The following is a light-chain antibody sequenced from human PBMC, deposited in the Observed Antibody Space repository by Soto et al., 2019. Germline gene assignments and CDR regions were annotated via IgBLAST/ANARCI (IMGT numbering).Light chain of an antibody. V-gene: IGKV3-11*01. J-gene: IGKJ1*01. Sequence: EIVMTQSPATLSVSPGDRATLSCRASQSVDNDLAWYQQKPGQPPRLLIYDASTRATGIPARFSGSGSGTDFTLTISSLEPEDFAVYYCQQRSNWTFGQGTKVDIK. CDR1: QSVDND. CDR3: QQRSNWT. CDR2: DAS.